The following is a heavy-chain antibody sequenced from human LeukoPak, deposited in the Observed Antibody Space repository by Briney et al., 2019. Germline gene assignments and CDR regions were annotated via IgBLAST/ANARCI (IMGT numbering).Heavy chain of an antibody. CDR1: GDSFSSNSAA. CDR3: ARGNLASAGDNWFDP. D-gene: IGHD6-13*01. Sequence: SQTLSLTCAISGDSFSSNSAAWNWIRQSPSRGLEWLGRTYYRSKWYDDYAVFVKGRISINPDTSKNQFSLQLNSVTPEDTAVYYCARGNLASAGDNWFDPWGQGTLVTVSS. CDR2: TYYRSKWYD. J-gene: IGHJ5*02. V-gene: IGHV6-1*01.